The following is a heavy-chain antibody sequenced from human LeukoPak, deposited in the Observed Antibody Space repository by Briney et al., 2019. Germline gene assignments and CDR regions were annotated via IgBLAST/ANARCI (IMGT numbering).Heavy chain of an antibody. CDR2: INHSGST. CDR3: ARRDYYDSSGPHFDYYFDY. Sequence: PSETLSLTCAVYGGSFSGYYWSWIRQPPGKGLEWIGEINHSGSTNYNPSLKSRVIISVDTSKNQFSLKLSSVTAADTAVYYCARRDYYDSSGPHFDYYFDYWGQGTLVTVSS. CDR1: GGSFSGYY. J-gene: IGHJ4*02. V-gene: IGHV4-34*01. D-gene: IGHD3-22*01.